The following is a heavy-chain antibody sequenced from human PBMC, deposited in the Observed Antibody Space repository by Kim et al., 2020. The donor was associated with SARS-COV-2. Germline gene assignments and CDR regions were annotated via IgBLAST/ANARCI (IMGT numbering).Heavy chain of an antibody. J-gene: IGHJ5*02. CDR3: ARSRQYYASSGYLQGSLGWVDL. V-gene: IGHV3-66*01. CDR2: IYAGGST. CDR1: GFTISTNY. D-gene: IGHD3-22*01. Sequence: GGSLRLSCEVSGFTISTNYMTWVRQAPGKELEWVSVIYAGGSTYYADSAKARFTISRDNSKNTLFLQMNSLRVEDTAVYYCARSRQYYASSGYLQGSLGWVDLWGQGTLVTVSS.